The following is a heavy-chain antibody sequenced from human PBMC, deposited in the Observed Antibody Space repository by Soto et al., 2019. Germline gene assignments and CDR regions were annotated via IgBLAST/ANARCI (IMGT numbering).Heavy chain of an antibody. J-gene: IGHJ4*02. CDR2: INHSGST. V-gene: IGHV4-34*01. CDR1: GWSFSGYY. D-gene: IGHD3-3*01. Sequence: XETLSLTCSVYGWSFSGYYWSWIRQPPGKGLEWIGEINHSGSTNYNPSLKSRVTISVDTSKNQFSLKLSSVTAADTAVYYCASQYYDFWSGYYWAPAFDYSGQGTLVTVSS. CDR3: ASQYYDFWSGYYWAPAFDY.